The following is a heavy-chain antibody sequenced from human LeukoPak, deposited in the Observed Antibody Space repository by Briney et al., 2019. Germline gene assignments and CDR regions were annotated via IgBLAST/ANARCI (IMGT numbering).Heavy chain of an antibody. Sequence: SETLSLTCTVSGGSISSYYWSWIRQPPGKGLEWVGYIYYSGSTNYNPSLKRRVTISVDTSKTPSSLKLSSVTAADTAVYYCARFPTRYCSSTSCYEIPYYYGMDVWGQGTTVTVSS. J-gene: IGHJ6*02. CDR3: ARFPTRYCSSTSCYEIPYYYGMDV. V-gene: IGHV4-59*08. CDR2: IYYSGST. CDR1: GGSISSYY. D-gene: IGHD2-2*01.